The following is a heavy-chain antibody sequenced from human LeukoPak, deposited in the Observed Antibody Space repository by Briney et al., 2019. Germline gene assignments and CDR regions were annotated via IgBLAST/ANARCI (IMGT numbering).Heavy chain of an antibody. V-gene: IGHV3-7*01. D-gene: IGHD3-10*01. CDR2: IKQDGSDK. Sequence: GGSLRLSCAASGFTFSSYSMNWVRQAPGKGLEWVANIKQDGSDKYYVDSVKGRFTISRDNARKSVYLQMNSLRAEDTAVYYCARALWFGESSDYWGQGTLVTVSS. CDR3: ARALWFGESSDY. J-gene: IGHJ4*02. CDR1: GFTFSSYS.